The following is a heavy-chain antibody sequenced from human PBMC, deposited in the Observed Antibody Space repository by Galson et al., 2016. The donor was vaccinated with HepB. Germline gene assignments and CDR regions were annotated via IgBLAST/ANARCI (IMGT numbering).Heavy chain of an antibody. D-gene: IGHD1-26*01. Sequence: TLSLTCTVSGDSIRNNDYYWNWIRQPAGKGLEWIGRIYVSGGSHYSPSLQSRVTMSLDTSKNQFSLKLTSVTAADTAIYYCARDMGARIGGPTTRSYYYMDGWGGGTSVTVSS. CDR3: ARDMGARIGGPTTRSYYYMDG. CDR2: IYVSGGS. CDR1: GDSIRNNDYY. J-gene: IGHJ6*03. V-gene: IGHV4-61*02.